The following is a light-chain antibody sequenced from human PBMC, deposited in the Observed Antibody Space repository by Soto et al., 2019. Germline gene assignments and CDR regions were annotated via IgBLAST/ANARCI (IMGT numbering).Light chain of an antibody. CDR3: CSYAGNITWV. CDR2: EVS. Sequence: QSALTQPASVSGSPGQSITISCTGTSSDVGGYNYVSWYQQHPGNAPKLMIYEVSNRPSGVSNRFSGSKSGNTASLTISGLQAEDEADYYCCSYAGNITWVFGGGTKVTVL. V-gene: IGLV2-14*01. CDR1: SSDVGGYNY. J-gene: IGLJ3*02.